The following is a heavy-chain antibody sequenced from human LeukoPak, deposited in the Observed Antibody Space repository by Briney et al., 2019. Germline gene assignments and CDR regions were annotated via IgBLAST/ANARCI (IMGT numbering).Heavy chain of an antibody. D-gene: IGHD3/OR15-3a*01. CDR1: GFTFSSYA. CDR3: AKPGLALRYYFDY. V-gene: IGHV3-23*01. J-gene: IGHJ4*02. CDR2: ISGSGGST. Sequence: GGSLRVSCAASGFTFSSYAMSWVRQAPGKGLERVSAISGSGGSTYYADSVKGRFTISRDNSKNTLYLQMNSLRAEDTAVYYCAKPGLALRYYFDYWGQGTLVTVSS.